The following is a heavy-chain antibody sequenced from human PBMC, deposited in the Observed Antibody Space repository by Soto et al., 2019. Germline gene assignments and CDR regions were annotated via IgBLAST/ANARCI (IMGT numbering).Heavy chain of an antibody. CDR3: AKDPGSAPHYYYGMDV. Sequence: EVQLLESGGGLVQPGGSLRLSCAASGFTFSSYAMSWVRQAPGKGLEWVSAISGSGGSTYYADSVKGRFTISRDNSKNTLYLQMNSLRAEDTAVYYCAKDPGSAPHYYYGMDVWGQGTTVTVSS. V-gene: IGHV3-23*01. D-gene: IGHD2-15*01. CDR2: ISGSGGST. CDR1: GFTFSSYA. J-gene: IGHJ6*02.